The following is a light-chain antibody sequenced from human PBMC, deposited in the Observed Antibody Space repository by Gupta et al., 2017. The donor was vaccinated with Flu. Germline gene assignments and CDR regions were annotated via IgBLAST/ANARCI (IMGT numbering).Light chain of an antibody. J-gene: IGKJ4*01. Sequence: GTLCLSPGERATRSCRASQSVGSNYLAWYQQKPGQAPRLLMYGASSRATGIPDRFSGSWSGADFTLTISRLEPEDFAVYYCQQYYNSPLTFGGGTKVEIK. CDR3: QQYYNSPLT. V-gene: IGKV3-20*01. CDR1: QSVGSNY. CDR2: GAS.